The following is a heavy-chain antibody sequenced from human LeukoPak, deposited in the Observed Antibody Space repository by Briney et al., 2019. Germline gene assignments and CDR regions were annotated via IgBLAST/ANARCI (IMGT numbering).Heavy chain of an antibody. CDR2: ISYDGSNK. J-gene: IGHJ4*02. D-gene: IGHD3-16*01. CDR3: AKTSDPSPLGDYFDY. CDR1: GFTFSSYG. V-gene: IGHV3-30*18. Sequence: PGGSLRLSCAASGFTFSSYGMHWVRQAPGKGLEWVAVISYDGSNKYYADSVKGRFAISRDNSKNTLYLQMSSLRAEDTAVYYCAKTSDPSPLGDYFDYWGQGTLVTVSS.